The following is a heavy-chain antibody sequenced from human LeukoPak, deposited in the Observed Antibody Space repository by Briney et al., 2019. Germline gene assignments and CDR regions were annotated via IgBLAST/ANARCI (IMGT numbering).Heavy chain of an antibody. CDR3: AKSLAASVDWFDP. CDR2: ISSNSKST. J-gene: IGHJ5*02. V-gene: IGHV3-21*01. D-gene: IGHD6-6*01. Sequence: GGSLRLSCAASGFSISSHSMNWVRQAPGKGLEWVSSISSNSKSTNYADSVKGRFTISRDNAKNSLFLQMNSLRAEDTAVYYCAKSLAASVDWFDPWGQGTLVTVSS. CDR1: GFSISSHS.